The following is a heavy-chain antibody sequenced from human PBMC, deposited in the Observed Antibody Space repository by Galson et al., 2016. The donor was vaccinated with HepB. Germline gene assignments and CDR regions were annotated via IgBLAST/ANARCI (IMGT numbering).Heavy chain of an antibody. Sequence: SVKVSCKASGYTFTSYGVSWVRQAPGQGLEWMGWISAYNGNTKYAQKFQGRVTMTTDTSTTTAYMELRSLRSDDTAVYYCARVASGGLIAYYWGQGTLVTVSS. CDR1: GYTFTSYG. J-gene: IGHJ4*02. V-gene: IGHV1-18*01. CDR3: ARVASGGLIAYY. CDR2: ISAYNGNT. D-gene: IGHD3-16*02.